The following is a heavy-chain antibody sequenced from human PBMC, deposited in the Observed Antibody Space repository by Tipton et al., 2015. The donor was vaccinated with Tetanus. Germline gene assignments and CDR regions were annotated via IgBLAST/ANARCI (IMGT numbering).Heavy chain of an antibody. CDR2: VHPRGST. CDR3: ARIACTGNNCRPYAYYGMDV. Sequence: GLVKPSETLSLTCAVYGGSFSGSYWSWVRQPPGKGLEWIGEVHPRGSTNYNPSLKSRVTISLDTSKTHFYLNLSSVTAADTAVYYCARIACTGNNCRPYAYYGMDVWGQGTTVTVSS. CDR1: GGSFSGSY. V-gene: IGHV4-34*01. J-gene: IGHJ6*02. D-gene: IGHD2-8*02.